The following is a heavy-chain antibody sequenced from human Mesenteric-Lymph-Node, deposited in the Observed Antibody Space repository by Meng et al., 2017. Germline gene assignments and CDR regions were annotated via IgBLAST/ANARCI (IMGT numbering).Heavy chain of an antibody. D-gene: IGHD3-16*01. V-gene: IGHV3-23*01. J-gene: IGHJ3*02. Sequence: LSLTCAASGFTFSSYAMSWVRQAPGKGLEWVSAISGSGGSTYYADSVKGRFTISRDNSKNTLYLQMNSLRAEDTAVYYCAKSPRESYYDYVWGSYDAFDIWGQGTMVTVSS. CDR3: AKSPRESYYDYVWGSYDAFDI. CDR1: GFTFSSYA. CDR2: ISGSGGST.